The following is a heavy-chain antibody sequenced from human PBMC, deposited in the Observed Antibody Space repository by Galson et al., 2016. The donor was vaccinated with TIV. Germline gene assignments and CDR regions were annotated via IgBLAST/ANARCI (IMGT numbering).Heavy chain of an antibody. CDR3: ARDVACDGSCYFFGY. CDR1: GGTLDNFA. D-gene: IGHD5-24*01. CDR2: ILPVSRTT. Sequence: SVKVSCKAAGGTLDNFALNWVRQAPGQGLEWMGGILPVSRTTNYAQKFQGRITFTTDESTRTAYMELSSLTSEDTAVYYCARDVACDGSCYFFGYWGQGTLVTVAA. J-gene: IGHJ4*02. V-gene: IGHV1-69*05.